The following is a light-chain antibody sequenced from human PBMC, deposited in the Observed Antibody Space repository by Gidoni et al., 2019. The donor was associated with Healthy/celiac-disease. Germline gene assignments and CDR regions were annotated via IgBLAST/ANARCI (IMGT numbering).Light chain of an antibody. CDR3: SSYTSSSTLEV. Sequence: QSALTQPASVSGSPGQSLTISCTGTSSDVGGYIYVSWYQQHPGKAPKLMIYEVSNRPSGVSNRFSGSKSGNTASLTISGLQAEDEADYYCSSYTSSSTLEVFGGGTKLTVL. CDR1: SSDVGGYIY. J-gene: IGLJ3*02. CDR2: EVS. V-gene: IGLV2-14*01.